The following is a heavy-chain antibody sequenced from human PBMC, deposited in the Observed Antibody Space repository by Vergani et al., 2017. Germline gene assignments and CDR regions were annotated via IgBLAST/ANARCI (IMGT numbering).Heavy chain of an antibody. D-gene: IGHD4-17*01. Sequence: QVQLVQSGAEVKKPGSSVKVSCKASGGTISSYAISWVRQAPGQGLEWMGRIIPIFGTANYAQKFQGRVTITADESTSTAYMELSCLRSEDTAVYYCARGPLPDYGDYEVYAFDIWGQGTMVTVSS. CDR3: ARGPLPDYGDYEVYAFDI. CDR2: IIPIFGTA. V-gene: IGHV1-69*18. J-gene: IGHJ3*02. CDR1: GGTISSYA.